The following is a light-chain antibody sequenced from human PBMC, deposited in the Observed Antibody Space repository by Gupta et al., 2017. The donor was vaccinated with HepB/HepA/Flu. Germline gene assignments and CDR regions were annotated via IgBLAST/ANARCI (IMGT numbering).Light chain of an antibody. Sequence: QSALTQPASVSGSPGQSITISCTGTSSDVGGYNYVSWYQQHPGKAPKLMIYDVRNRPSDVSNRISGSKSGNTASLTISRLQAEDEADYYCSSYTSSSSVVCGGWTKLTVL. CDR2: DVR. J-gene: IGLJ2*01. V-gene: IGLV2-14*01. CDR1: SSDVGGYNY. CDR3: SSYTSSSSVV.